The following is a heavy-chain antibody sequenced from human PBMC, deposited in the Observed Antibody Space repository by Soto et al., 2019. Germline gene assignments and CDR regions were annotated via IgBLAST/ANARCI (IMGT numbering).Heavy chain of an antibody. CDR2: ISYDGSNK. D-gene: IGHD3-10*01. Sequence: GGSLRLSCAASGFTFSGYGMHWVRQAPGKGLEWVAVISYDGSNKYYADSVKGRFTISRDNSKNTLYLQMNSLRAEDTAVYYCAKDGASYYYYGMDVWGQGTTVTVSS. V-gene: IGHV3-30*18. CDR1: GFTFSGYG. CDR3: AKDGASYYYYGMDV. J-gene: IGHJ6*02.